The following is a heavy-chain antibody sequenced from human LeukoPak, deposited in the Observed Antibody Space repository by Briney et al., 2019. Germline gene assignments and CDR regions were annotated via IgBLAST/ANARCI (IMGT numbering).Heavy chain of an antibody. J-gene: IGHJ3*02. Sequence: ASVKVSCKASAGTFSSYAISWVRQAPGQGLEWMGGIIPIFGTANYAQKFQGRVTITADESTSTAYMELSSLRSEDTAVYYCARAEGSLHRVGFFDIWVQGTMVTVSS. CDR3: ARAEGSLHRVGFFDI. D-gene: IGHD5-24*01. CDR1: AGTFSSYA. V-gene: IGHV1-69*01. CDR2: IIPIFGTA.